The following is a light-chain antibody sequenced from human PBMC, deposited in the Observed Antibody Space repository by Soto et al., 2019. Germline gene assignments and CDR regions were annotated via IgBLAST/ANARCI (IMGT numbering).Light chain of an antibody. CDR3: QQYNGVTLT. J-gene: IGKJ3*01. V-gene: IGKV3-20*01. Sequence: EILLTHAPGTLSLSPWVSATLCCRAIQSFNTNFLALYQQKPGQAPRLLIYGTSSRATGIPDSFSGSGSGTDFTLKINRLEPEDFMVYSCQQYNGVTLTFGPGNXVEI. CDR1: QSFNTNF. CDR2: GTS.